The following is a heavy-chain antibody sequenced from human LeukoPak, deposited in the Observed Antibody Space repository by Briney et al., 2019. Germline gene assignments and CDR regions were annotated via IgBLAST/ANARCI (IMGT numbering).Heavy chain of an antibody. CDR2: ISSSGSTI. D-gene: IGHD5-24*01. J-gene: IGHJ3*02. CDR3: ARDYMALSLTTAFDI. CDR1: GFTFSSYE. V-gene: IGHV3-48*03. Sequence: SGGSLRLSCAASGFTFSSYEMNWVRQAPGKGLEWVSYISSSGSTIYYADSVKGRFTISRDNAKNSLYLQMNSLRAEDTAVYYCARDYMALSLTTAFDIWGQGTMVTVSS.